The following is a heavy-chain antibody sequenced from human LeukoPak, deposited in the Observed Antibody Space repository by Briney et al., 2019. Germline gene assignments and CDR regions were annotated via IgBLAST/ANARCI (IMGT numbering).Heavy chain of an antibody. CDR3: ARGISYMITFGGVIAPYYFDY. V-gene: IGHV4-34*01. CDR1: GGSFSGYY. D-gene: IGHD3-16*02. J-gene: IGHJ4*02. CDR2: INHSGST. Sequence: PSETLSLTCAVYGGSFSGYYWSWICQPPGKGLEWIGEINHSGSTNYNPSLKSRVTISVDTSKNQFSLKLSSVTAADTAVYYCARGISYMITFGGVIAPYYFDYWGQGTLVTVSS.